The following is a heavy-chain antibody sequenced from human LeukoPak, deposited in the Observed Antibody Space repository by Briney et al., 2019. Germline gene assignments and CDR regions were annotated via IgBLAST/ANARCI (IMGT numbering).Heavy chain of an antibody. D-gene: IGHD6-19*01. CDR1: GGTFSSYA. J-gene: IGHJ4*02. V-gene: IGHV1-69*06. CDR2: ITPIFGTA. CDR3: ARAGLEWLVPVY. Sequence: SVKVSCKASGGTFSSYAISWVRQAPGQGLEWMGGITPIFGTANYAQKFQGRVTITADKSTSTAYMELSSLRSEDTAVYYCARAGLEWLVPVYWGQGTLVTVSS.